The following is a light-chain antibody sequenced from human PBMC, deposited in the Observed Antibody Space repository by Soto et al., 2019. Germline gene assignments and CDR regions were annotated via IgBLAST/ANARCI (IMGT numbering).Light chain of an antibody. Sequence: QAVVTQPPSVSGAPGQRVTISCTGSSSNIGAGYDVHWYQQLPGTAPKLLIYGNSNRPSGVPDRFSGSKSGTSASLAITGLQAEDEADYYCQSYDNSLRGVFGGGTKLTVL. CDR3: QSYDNSLRGV. J-gene: IGLJ3*02. CDR2: GNS. V-gene: IGLV1-40*01. CDR1: SSNIGAGYD.